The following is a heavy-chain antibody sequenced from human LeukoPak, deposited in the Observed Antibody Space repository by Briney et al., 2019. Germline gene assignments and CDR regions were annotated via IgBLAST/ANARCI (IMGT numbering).Heavy chain of an antibody. J-gene: IGHJ6*03. CDR3: ARQLYVSGSYYAPMDV. V-gene: IGHV4-39*01. CDR1: GGSISSSSYF. CDR2: VHYSVST. D-gene: IGHD3-10*01. Sequence: SETLSLTCSVSGGSISSSSYFWGWIRQAPGKGLEWISCVHYSVSTYYNPSLKRRITISVDTSKNQFSLSLRSVTAADTAVYFCARQLYVSGSYYAPMDVWGKGTTVTISS.